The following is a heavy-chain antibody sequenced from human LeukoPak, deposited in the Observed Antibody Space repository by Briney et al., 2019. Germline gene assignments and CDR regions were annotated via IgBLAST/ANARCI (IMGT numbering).Heavy chain of an antibody. CDR1: GFTFSDYY. D-gene: IGHD6-25*01. CDR2: IYRSGST. J-gene: IGHJ5*02. CDR3: ARVARVGSGWFDP. V-gene: IGHV4-34*01. Sequence: GSLRLSCAASGFTFSDYYMSWIRQPPGKGLEWIGEIYRSGSTNYNPSLKSRVTISVDKSKNQFSLKLSSVTAADTAVYYCARVARVGSGWFDPWGQGTLVTVSS.